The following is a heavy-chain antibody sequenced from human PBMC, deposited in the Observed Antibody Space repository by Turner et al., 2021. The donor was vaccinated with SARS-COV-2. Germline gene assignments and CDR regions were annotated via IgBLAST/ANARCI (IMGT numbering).Heavy chain of an antibody. CDR1: GGSISTTNW. CDR3: ARDPYSGDYGDY. CDR2: IHHTAGT. V-gene: IGHV4-4*02. D-gene: IGHD1-26*01. J-gene: IGHJ4*02. Sequence: QVQLQESGPGLVNPAGTLSLTCAVSGGSISTTNWWFWVRQPPGKGLEWIGEIHHTAGTNYNPSLKSRVTISLDKSKNQFSLELNSVTAADTAVYYCARDPYSGDYGDYWGQGTLVTVSS.